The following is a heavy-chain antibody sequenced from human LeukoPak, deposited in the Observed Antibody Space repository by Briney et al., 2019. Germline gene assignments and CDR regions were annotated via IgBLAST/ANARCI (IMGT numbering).Heavy chain of an antibody. CDR3: ARDLIAAGDGDH. CDR2: ISAYNGNT. D-gene: IGHD6-13*01. Sequence: ASVKVSCKASGYTFTTYGISWVRQAPGQGLEWMGWISAYNGNTNYAQKLQGRVTMTTDTSTSTAYMELRSLRSDDTAVYYCARDLIAAGDGDHWGQGTLVTVSS. CDR1: GYTFTTYG. V-gene: IGHV1-18*01. J-gene: IGHJ5*02.